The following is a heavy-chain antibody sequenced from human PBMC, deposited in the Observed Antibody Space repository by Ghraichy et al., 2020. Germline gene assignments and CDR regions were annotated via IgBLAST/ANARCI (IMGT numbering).Heavy chain of an antibody. CDR3: AKDEDTAMVVPLDY. V-gene: IGHV3-23*01. Sequence: GESLNISCAASGFTFSSYAMSWVRQAPGKGLEWVSAISGSGGSTYYADSVKGRFTISRDNSKNTLYLQMNSLRAEDTAVYYCAKDEDTAMVVPLDYWGQGTLVTVSS. D-gene: IGHD5-18*01. CDR2: ISGSGGST. CDR1: GFTFSSYA. J-gene: IGHJ4*02.